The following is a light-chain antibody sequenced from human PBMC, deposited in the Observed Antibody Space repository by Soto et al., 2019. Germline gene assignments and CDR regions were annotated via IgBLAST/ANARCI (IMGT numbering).Light chain of an antibody. CDR2: GAS. CDR3: QQYNTWPPIT. CDR1: QTIGST. V-gene: IGKV3D-15*01. J-gene: IGKJ5*01. Sequence: PGERATLSCRTIQTIGSTSLAWYQQKPGQAPRLLIYGASTRATGIPDRFSGSGSGTDFTLTISSLQSEDFAVYYCQQYNTWPPITFGQGTRLEI.